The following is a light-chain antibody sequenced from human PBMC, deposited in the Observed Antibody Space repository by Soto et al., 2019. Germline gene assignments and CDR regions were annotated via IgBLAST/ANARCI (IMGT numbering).Light chain of an antibody. V-gene: IGKV3-20*01. J-gene: IGKJ2*01. CDR3: KQSGSSPTYT. CDR2: GAS. Sequence: EIVLTQSPGTLSLSPGERATLSCRASQSVSSSYLAWYQQKPGQAPRLLIYGASSRATGIPDRFSGSGSGTHFTLTISRLEPKDFAVYYCKQSGSSPTYTFGQGTKLEIK. CDR1: QSVSSSY.